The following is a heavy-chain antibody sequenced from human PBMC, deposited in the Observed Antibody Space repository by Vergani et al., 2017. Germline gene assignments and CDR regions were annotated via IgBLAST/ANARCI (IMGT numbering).Heavy chain of an antibody. CDR1: GYTFTSYA. V-gene: IGHV1-2*02. J-gene: IGHJ4*02. CDR2: INPNSGGT. CDR3: ARWKGTSTITGFDN. Sequence: QVQLVQSGAEVKKPGASVNVSCKDAGYTFTSYAIHWVRQAPGQGLEWMGWINPNSGGTNYAQKFQGRVTMTRDTSIRTVYMELSRLTYDDTAVYYCARWKGTSTITGFDNWGQGTLVTVSS. D-gene: IGHD5-24*01.